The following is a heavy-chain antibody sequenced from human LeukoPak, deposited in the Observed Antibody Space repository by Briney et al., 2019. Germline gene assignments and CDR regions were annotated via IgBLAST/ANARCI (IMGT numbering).Heavy chain of an antibody. CDR1: GYTFTSYG. J-gene: IGHJ4*02. D-gene: IGHD3-22*01. V-gene: IGHV1-18*01. Sequence: ASVKVSCKASGYTFTSYGFSWVRQAPGQGLEWMGWISAYNGNTNYAQKLQGRVTMTTDTSTSTAYMELRSLRSDDTAVYYCARDGYDSSGYYSIFDYWGQGTLVAVSS. CDR2: ISAYNGNT. CDR3: ARDGYDSSGYYSIFDY.